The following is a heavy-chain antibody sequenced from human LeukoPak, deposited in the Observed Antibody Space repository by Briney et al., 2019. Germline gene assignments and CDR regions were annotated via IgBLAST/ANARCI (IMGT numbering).Heavy chain of an antibody. D-gene: IGHD2-21*02. CDR3: ATHVVVTAISPDAFDI. CDR2: IDHSGST. CDR1: GGSFSGYY. Sequence: SETLSLTCTVYGGSFSGYYWSWIRQPPGKGLEWIGEIDHSGSTNYNPSLKSRVTISVDTSKNQFSLKLSSVTAADTAVYYCATHVVVTAISPDAFDIWGQGTMVTVSS. V-gene: IGHV4-34*01. J-gene: IGHJ3*02.